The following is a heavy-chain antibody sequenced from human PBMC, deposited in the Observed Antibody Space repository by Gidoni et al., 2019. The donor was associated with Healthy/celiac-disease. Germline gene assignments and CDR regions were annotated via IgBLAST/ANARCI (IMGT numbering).Heavy chain of an antibody. V-gene: IGHV4-34*01. CDR1: GGSFSGYY. CDR2: INHSGST. J-gene: IGHJ4*02. Sequence: QVQLQQWGAGLLKPSETLSLTCAVYGGSFSGYYWSWIRQPPGKWLEWIGEINHSGSTNYNPSLKSRVTISVDTSKNQFSLKLSSVTAADTAVYYCARVGLRIARILTFDYWGQGTLVTVSS. D-gene: IGHD6-13*01. CDR3: ARVGLRIARILTFDY.